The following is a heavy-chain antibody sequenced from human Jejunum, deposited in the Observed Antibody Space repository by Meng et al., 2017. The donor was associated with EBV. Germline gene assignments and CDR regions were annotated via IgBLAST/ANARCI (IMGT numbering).Heavy chain of an antibody. CDR2: VNPNSGVT. CDR1: GYTFTDYY. D-gene: IGHD5-18*01. J-gene: IGHJ4*02. Sequence: QVQLCQAGTEVKETGASVKVSCKASGYTFTDYYLHWVRQAPGQGLEWMGRVNPNSGVTNYAEKFQGRVTMTRDTSISTSYMEVSRLTSDDTAVYYCARPISGYTYYFDYWGQGTLVTVSS. CDR3: ARPISGYTYYFDY. V-gene: IGHV1-2*06.